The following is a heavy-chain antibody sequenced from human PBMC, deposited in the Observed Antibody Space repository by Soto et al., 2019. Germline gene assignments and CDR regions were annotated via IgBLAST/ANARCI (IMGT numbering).Heavy chain of an antibody. CDR2: ISGGNGRT. V-gene: IGHV3-23*01. Sequence: PVGSLRLSCTASGFTFSAYAMNWVRQAPGKGLEWVSAISGGNGRTYYADSVKGRFTIFRDISKNTLYLQMNSLRADDTAVYYCAKGKDYGNYVGHIDYWGQGTMVTVSS. CDR3: AKGKDYGNYVGHIDY. J-gene: IGHJ4*02. D-gene: IGHD4-17*01. CDR1: GFTFSAYA.